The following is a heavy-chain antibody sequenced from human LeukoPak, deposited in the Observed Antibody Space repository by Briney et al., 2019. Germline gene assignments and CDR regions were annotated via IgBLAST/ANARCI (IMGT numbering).Heavy chain of an antibody. CDR3: AKDSAYCSSTSCYRGEFDY. J-gene: IGHJ4*02. V-gene: IGHV3-30*02. D-gene: IGHD2-2*02. Sequence: PGGSLRLSCAASGFTFSSYGMHWVRHAPGKGLEWVAFIRYDGSNKYYADSVKGRFTISRDNSKNTLYLQMNSLRAEDTAVYYCAKDSAYCSSTSCYRGEFDYWGQGTLVTVSS. CDR2: IRYDGSNK. CDR1: GFTFSSYG.